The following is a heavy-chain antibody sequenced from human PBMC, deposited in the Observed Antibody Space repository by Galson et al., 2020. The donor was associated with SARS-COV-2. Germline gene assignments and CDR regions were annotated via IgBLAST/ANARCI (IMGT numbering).Heavy chain of an antibody. J-gene: IGHJ6*02. V-gene: IGHV1-3*01. CDR2: INAGNGHT. D-gene: IGHD6-19*01. CDR1: GNTFTSNG. Sequence: ASVKVSCKAFGNTFTSNGMHWVRQAPGQRLEWMGWINAGNGHTKYSQKFQARVTITNDTSARTTYMELSSLRSEDTAVYYCAAEATRAQWLGESNYGMDAWGQGTTVTVSS. CDR3: AAEATRAQWLGESNYGMDA.